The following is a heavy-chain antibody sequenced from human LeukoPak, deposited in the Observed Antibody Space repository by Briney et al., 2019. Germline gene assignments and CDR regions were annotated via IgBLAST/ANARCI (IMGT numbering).Heavy chain of an antibody. Sequence: GGSLRLSCAASGFTFSSYSMNWVRQAPGKGLEWVSSISSSSSYIYYADSVKGRFTISRDNAKNSLYLQMNSLRAEDTAVYYCARGLKWHNKGDLDYWGQGTLVTVSS. D-gene: IGHD3-3*01. CDR1: GFTFSSYS. V-gene: IGHV3-21*01. J-gene: IGHJ4*02. CDR3: ARGLKWHNKGDLDY. CDR2: ISSSSSYI.